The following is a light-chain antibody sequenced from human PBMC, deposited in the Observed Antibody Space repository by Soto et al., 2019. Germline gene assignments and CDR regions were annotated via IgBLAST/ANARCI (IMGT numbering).Light chain of an antibody. J-gene: IGKJ1*01. Sequence: EIVMTQSPATLSVSPGERATISCRASQSVSSNLAWYQQKPGQAPSLLIYGASTRATGIPARFSGSGSGTEFTLTISSLQSEYFAVYYCHQYNNWPLAWTFGQGTKVEIK. CDR3: HQYNNWPLAWT. CDR1: QSVSSN. CDR2: GAS. V-gene: IGKV3-15*01.